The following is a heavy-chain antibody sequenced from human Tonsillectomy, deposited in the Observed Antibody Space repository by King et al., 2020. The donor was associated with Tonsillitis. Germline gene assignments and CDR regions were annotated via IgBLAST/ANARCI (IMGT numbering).Heavy chain of an antibody. Sequence: VQLVESGGGLVQPGGSLRLSCAASGFTVSRDYMSWVRQAPGKGLEWVSVIYSGGGTYYADSVKGRFTISRDNSKNTLYLQMNSLRAEDTAVYYCARERAPDSSSSAHYYYYMDVWGKGTTATVPS. CDR1: GFTVSRDY. CDR3: ARERAPDSSSSAHYYYYMDV. J-gene: IGHJ6*03. D-gene: IGHD6-13*01. V-gene: IGHV3-66*01. CDR2: IYSGGGT.